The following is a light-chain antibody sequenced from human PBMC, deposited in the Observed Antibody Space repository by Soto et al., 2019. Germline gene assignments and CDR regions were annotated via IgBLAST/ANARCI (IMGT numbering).Light chain of an antibody. Sequence: QSALTQPPSASGTPGQRVTISCSGSSSNVGGNPVNWYQHVPTTAPKLLIYTNTQRPSGVPDRFSGSKSGTSASLAISGLQYEDEADYYCASWDDSLNGPVFGTGNQVTVL. J-gene: IGLJ1*01. CDR2: TNT. CDR1: SSNVGGNP. CDR3: ASWDDSLNGPV. V-gene: IGLV1-44*01.